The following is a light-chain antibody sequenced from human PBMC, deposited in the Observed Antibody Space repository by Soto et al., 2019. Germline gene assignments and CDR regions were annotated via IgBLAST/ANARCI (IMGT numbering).Light chain of an antibody. Sequence: IVLTQSPGTLSLSPGERATLSCRASQSVSSSYLAWYQQKPGQAPRLLIHGASSRATGIPDRFSGSGSATDVTLTISRLEPEDFAVYCCQRYGTSPPLTFGGGNKVEIK. CDR3: QRYGTSPPLT. J-gene: IGKJ4*01. CDR1: QSVSSSY. CDR2: GAS. V-gene: IGKV3-20*01.